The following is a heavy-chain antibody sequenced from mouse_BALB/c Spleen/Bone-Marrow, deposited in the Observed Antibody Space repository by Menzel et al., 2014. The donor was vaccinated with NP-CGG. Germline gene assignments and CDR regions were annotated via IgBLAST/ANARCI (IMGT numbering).Heavy chain of an antibody. CDR2: IYPGSGTA. CDR1: GYTFTSYW. V-gene: IGHV1S5*01. D-gene: IGHD2-2*01. Sequence: VQLQQSGSELVRPGASVKLSCKASGYTFTSYWMHWVKQRPGQGLEWIGNIYPGSGTAKYDEKFKNKATLTVDTSSSTAYMQLSSLTSEDSAVDYCARFDGYDGGFAYWGQGTLVTVS. J-gene: IGHJ3*01. CDR3: ARFDGYDGGFAY.